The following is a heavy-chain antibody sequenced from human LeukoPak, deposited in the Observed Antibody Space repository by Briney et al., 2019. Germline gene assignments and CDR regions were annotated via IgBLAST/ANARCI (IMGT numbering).Heavy chain of an antibody. CDR1: GYTFTSYG. J-gene: IGHJ6*02. CDR3: AREYRVVDYVWGASRWFRGNYYGMDV. CDR2: ISAYNGNT. D-gene: IGHD3-16*01. V-gene: IGHV1-18*01. Sequence: ASVKVSCKASGYTFTSYGISWVRQAPGQGLEWMGWISAYNGNTNYAQNLQGRVTMTTDTSTSTAYMELRSLGSDDTAVYYCAREYRVVDYVWGASRWFRGNYYGMDVWGQGTTVTVSS.